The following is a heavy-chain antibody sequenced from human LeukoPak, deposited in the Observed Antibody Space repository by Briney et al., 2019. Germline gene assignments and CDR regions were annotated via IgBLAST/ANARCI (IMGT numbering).Heavy chain of an antibody. CDR3: AITQRDTIFDY. D-gene: IGHD5-18*01. V-gene: IGHV4-59*01. CDR2: IYSSGTT. Sequence: SETLSLTCTVSGVSISNYYWTWIRQPPGKGLEWIGYIYSSGTTNYNPSLKSRVTIVVDTSTNQFSLRLGSVTAADTAVYYCAITQRDTIFDYWGQGTLVIVSS. J-gene: IGHJ4*02. CDR1: GVSISNYY.